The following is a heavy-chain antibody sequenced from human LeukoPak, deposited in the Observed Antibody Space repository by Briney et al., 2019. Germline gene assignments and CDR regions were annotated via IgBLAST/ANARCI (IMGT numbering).Heavy chain of an antibody. CDR3: TTDRGALTN. J-gene: IGHJ4*02. CDR1: GFTFSDAW. Sequence: PGGSLRLSCATSGFTFSDAWMSWVRQAPGQGLEWVGRIQSKTDGGPTDYAAPMKGRFTISRDDSKSTLYLQMNSLKAGDTAVYYCTTDRGALTNWGQGTLVTVSS. CDR2: IQSKTDGGPT. V-gene: IGHV3-15*01. D-gene: IGHD3-10*01.